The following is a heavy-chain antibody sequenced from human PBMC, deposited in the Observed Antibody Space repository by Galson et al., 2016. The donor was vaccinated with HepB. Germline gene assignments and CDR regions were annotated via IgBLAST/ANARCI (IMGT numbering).Heavy chain of an antibody. CDR3: AKASFSSSSGEHLDY. D-gene: IGHD6-6*01. V-gene: IGHV3-33*06. Sequence: DSMKGRFIISRDNSKNTLYLQMNSLRAEDTAVYYCAKASFSSSSGEHLDYWGQGTLVTVSS. J-gene: IGHJ4*02.